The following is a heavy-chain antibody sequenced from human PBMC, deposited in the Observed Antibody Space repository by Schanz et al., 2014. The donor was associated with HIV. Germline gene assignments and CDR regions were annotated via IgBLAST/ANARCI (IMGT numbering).Heavy chain of an antibody. D-gene: IGHD3-3*01. V-gene: IGHV3-33*08. CDR2: IWFDGRNK. CDR3: TRGRFLERGGMDV. Sequence: QVQLVESGGGVVQPGRSLTVSCVVSGFIFSDYGMHWVRQAPGKGLEWVAVIWFDGRNKYYGDSVKGRFMISRDNSNNTLYLQMNSLRAEDTAVYFCTRGRFLERGGMDVWGQGTAVTVSS. J-gene: IGHJ6*02. CDR1: GFIFSDYG.